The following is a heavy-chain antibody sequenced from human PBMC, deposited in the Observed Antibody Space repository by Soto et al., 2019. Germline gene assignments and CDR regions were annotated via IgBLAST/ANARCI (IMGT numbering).Heavy chain of an antibody. Sequence: PGGAVRLSCAASGCTCSRYELHWVRQAPGKGLEWISYISSSGSTAYYASSIEGRFTISRDNANNSVYLQMDSLRAEDTALYYCTRAAWFPYLSCYWGQGALVTVSS. D-gene: IGHD3-10*01. J-gene: IGHJ4*02. CDR3: TRAAWFPYLSCY. CDR2: ISSSGSTA. V-gene: IGHV3-48*03. CDR1: GCTCSRYE.